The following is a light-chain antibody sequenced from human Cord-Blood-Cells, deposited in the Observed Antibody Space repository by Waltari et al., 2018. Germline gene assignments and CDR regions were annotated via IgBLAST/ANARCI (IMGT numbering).Light chain of an antibody. J-gene: IGKJ1*01. CDR1: QSISSW. Sequence: DIQMTQSPSTLSASVGDRVTITCRASQSISSWLAWYQQKQGKAPKLLIYDASSLESGVPSRFSGSGSGTEFPLTISSLQPDDFATYYCQQYNSYSPTFGQGTKVEIK. CDR3: QQYNSYSPT. CDR2: DAS. V-gene: IGKV1-5*01.